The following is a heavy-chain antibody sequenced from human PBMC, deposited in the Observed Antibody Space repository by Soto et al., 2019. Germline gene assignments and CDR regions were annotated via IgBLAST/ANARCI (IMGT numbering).Heavy chain of an antibody. CDR1: GGSISSYY. CDR3: EREVEAPASWFDP. D-gene: IGHD2-15*01. CDR2: IYYSGST. J-gene: IGHJ5*02. V-gene: IGHV4-59*01. Sequence: PSETLSLTCTVSGGSISSYYWSWIRQPPGKGLEWIGYIYYSGSTNYNPSLKSRVTISVDTSKNQFSLKLSSVTAADTAVYYCEREVEAPASWFDPWGQGTLVTVSS.